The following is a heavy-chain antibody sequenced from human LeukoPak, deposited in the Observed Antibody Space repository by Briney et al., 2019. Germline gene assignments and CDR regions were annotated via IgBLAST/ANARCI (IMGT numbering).Heavy chain of an antibody. J-gene: IGHJ1*01. D-gene: IGHD2-21*01. CDR1: GFTFSRHW. Sequence: GGSLRLSCAASGFTFSRHWMYWVRHAPGKGLVWVSRVNADESRAIIADSVKGRFTISRDNARDTVYLQMNSLSVEDTAVYFCGSGLSEEDSVAIEHWGQGTLVTVSS. CDR2: VNADESRA. CDR3: GSGLSEEDSVAIEH. V-gene: IGHV3-74*01.